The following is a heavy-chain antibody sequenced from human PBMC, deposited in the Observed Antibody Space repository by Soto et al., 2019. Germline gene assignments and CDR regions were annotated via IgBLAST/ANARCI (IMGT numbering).Heavy chain of an antibody. CDR1: GGSFSGYY. CDR3: ARCNGVTGDAYFYYYYYMDV. J-gene: IGHJ6*03. V-gene: IGHV4-34*01. CDR2: INHSGST. Sequence: SETLSLTCAVYGGSFSGYYWSWIRQPPGKGLEWIGEINHSGSTNYNPSLKSRVTISLDTSKNEFSLKLSSVTAADTALYYCARCNGVTGDAYFYYYYYMDVWGKGTTVTVSS. D-gene: IGHD7-27*01.